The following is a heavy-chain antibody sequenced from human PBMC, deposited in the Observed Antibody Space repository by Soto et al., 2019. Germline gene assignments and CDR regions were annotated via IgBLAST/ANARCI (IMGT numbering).Heavy chain of an antibody. D-gene: IGHD2-15*01. CDR3: ARLVLCSGGGCHYVAFVF. CDR1: GFIFGNYM. CDR2: IRDGGEST. J-gene: IGHJ3*01. V-gene: IGHV3-23*01. Sequence: EVQLLESGGGLVQPGESLRLSCAFSGFIFGNYMMTWVRQAPGKGLEWVSTIRDGGESTYYADSVKGRFTISRDNSKNTLYLQMDSLGVEESAVYYCARLVLCSGGGCHYVAFVFRGQGTMVTVSS.